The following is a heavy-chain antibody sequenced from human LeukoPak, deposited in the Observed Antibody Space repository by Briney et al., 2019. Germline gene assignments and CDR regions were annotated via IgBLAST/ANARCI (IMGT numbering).Heavy chain of an antibody. D-gene: IGHD3-9*01. V-gene: IGHV1-18*01. CDR2: ISAYNGNT. Sequence: ASVKVSCKASGGTFSSYGISWVRQAPGQGLEWMGWISAYNGNTNYAQKLQGRVTMTTDTSTSTAYMELRSLRSDDTAVYYCARTPGDDILTGLNWFDPWGQGTLVTVSS. CDR3: ARTPGDDILTGLNWFDP. CDR1: GGTFSSYG. J-gene: IGHJ5*02.